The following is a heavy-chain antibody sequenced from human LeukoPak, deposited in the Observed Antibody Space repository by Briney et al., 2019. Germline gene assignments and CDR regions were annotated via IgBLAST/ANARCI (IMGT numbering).Heavy chain of an antibody. V-gene: IGHV4-59*01. D-gene: IGHD3-10*01. J-gene: IGHJ3*02. CDR1: GGSISSYY. Sequence: SETLSLTCTVSGGSISSYYWSWIRQPPGEGLEWIGCIYHSGSTNYNPSLKSRVTISVDTSKNQFSLKLSSVTAAATAVYYCATLLYGSGSYPTRDDAFDIWGQGTMVTASS. CDR3: ATLLYGSGSYPTRDDAFDI. CDR2: IYHSGST.